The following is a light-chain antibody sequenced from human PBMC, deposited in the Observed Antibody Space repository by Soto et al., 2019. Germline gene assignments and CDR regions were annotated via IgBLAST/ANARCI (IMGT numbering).Light chain of an antibody. CDR2: DVS. CDR1: SSDVGGYNY. V-gene: IGLV2-11*01. CDR3: CSYAGSYTLWV. Sequence: QSALTQPRSVSGSPGQSVTISCTGTSSDVGGYNYVSWYQQYPGKAPKLIIYDVSKRPSGVPDRFSDSKSGNTASLTISGLQAEDDADYYCCSYAGSYTLWVFGGGTKVTVL. J-gene: IGLJ3*02.